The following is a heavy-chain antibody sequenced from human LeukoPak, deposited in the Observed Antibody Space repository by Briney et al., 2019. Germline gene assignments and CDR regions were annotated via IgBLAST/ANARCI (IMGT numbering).Heavy chain of an antibody. Sequence: GGSLRLSCAASGFTFDDYGMSWVRQAPGKGLEWVSGINWNGGSTGYADSVKGRFTISRDNAKNSLYLQMNSLRAEDTAVYYCARARSHSSSPSPDYYYYGMDVWGQGTTVTVSS. D-gene: IGHD6-13*01. CDR3: ARARSHSSSPSPDYYYYGMDV. CDR2: INWNGGST. J-gene: IGHJ6*02. CDR1: GFTFDDYG. V-gene: IGHV3-20*04.